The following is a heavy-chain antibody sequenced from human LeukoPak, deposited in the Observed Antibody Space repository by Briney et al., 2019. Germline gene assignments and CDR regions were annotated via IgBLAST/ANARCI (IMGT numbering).Heavy chain of an antibody. CDR2: IYHSGST. V-gene: IGHV4-59*01. CDR1: GGSISTYY. Sequence: SETLSLTCTVSGGSISTYYWNWIRQPPGKGLEWIGYIYHSGSTNYNPSLQSRVTISVDTSKNQFSLNLNSVTAEDTAVYYCARDRSGIQLWFQYWGQGALVTVSS. CDR3: ARDRSGIQLWFQY. D-gene: IGHD5-18*01. J-gene: IGHJ4*02.